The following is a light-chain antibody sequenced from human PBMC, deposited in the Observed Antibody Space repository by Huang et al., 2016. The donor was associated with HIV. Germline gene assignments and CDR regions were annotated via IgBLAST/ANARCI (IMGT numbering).Light chain of an antibody. CDR2: WAS. J-gene: IGKJ1*01. CDR3: QQYYSSPQT. CDR1: QSVYSSSTSKDY. V-gene: IGKV4-1*01. Sequence: DIIMTQSPDSLAVSLGERATLNCRSSQSVYSSSTSKDYMAWFQQKPGQAPRLLLFWASKREAGVPDRFTGSGSGTHFTLTIASLEAEDAAIYYCQQYYSSPQTFGQGTRVEVK.